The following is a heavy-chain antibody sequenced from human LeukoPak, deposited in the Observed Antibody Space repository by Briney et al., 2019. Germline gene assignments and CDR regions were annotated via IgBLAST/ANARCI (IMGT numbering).Heavy chain of an antibody. D-gene: IGHD2-2*01. V-gene: IGHV3-30*02. CDR3: AREGCSSTSCLRNFDY. CDR1: GFTFSSYG. CDR2: IRYDGSNK. J-gene: IGHJ4*02. Sequence: PGGSLRLSCAASGFTFSSYGMHWVRQAPGKGLEWVAFIRYDGSNKYYADSVKGRFTISRDNSKNTLYLQMNSLRAEDTAVYYCAREGCSSTSCLRNFDYWGQGTLVTVSS.